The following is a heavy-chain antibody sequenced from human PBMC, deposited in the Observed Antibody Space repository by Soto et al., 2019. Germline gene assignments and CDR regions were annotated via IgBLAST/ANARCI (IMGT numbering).Heavy chain of an antibody. D-gene: IGHD3-16*01. CDR2: ISAHNGNT. CDR3: ARGGDGDY. V-gene: IGHV1-18*01. Sequence: QVHLVQSGAEVKKPGASVKVSCKGSGYAFTTYGITWVRQAPGQGLEWMGWISAHNGNTNYAQKLQGRVTVTRDTSTSTAYNELRRLRSDDPAVYYCARGGDGDYWGQGALVTVSS. J-gene: IGHJ4*02. CDR1: GYAFTTYG.